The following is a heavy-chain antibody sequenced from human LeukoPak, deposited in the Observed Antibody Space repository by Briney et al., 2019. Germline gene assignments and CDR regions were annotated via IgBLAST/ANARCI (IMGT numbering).Heavy chain of an antibody. Sequence: GGSLRLSCAASGFTFSSYSMNWVRQAPGKGLEWVSSISSSSSYIYYADSVKGRFTISRDNAKNSLYLQMSSLRAEDTAVYYCASSGSSSWLNWFDPWGQGTLVTVSS. CDR3: ASSGSSSWLNWFDP. J-gene: IGHJ5*02. CDR1: GFTFSSYS. V-gene: IGHV3-21*01. D-gene: IGHD6-13*01. CDR2: ISSSSSYI.